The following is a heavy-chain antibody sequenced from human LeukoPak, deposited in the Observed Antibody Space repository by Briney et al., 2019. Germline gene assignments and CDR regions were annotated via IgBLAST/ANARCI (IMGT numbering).Heavy chain of an antibody. CDR1: GFTFNTYN. D-gene: IGHD1-26*01. CDR2: ITSSGSTI. V-gene: IGHV3-48*01. CDR3: ARDRGQWERPYYLDY. Sequence: GGSLRLSCAASGFTFNTYNMNWARQAPGKGLEWVSYITSSGSTIYYADSVKGRFTISRDNAKNSLYLQMNSLRAEDTAVYYCARDRGQWERPYYLDYWGQGTLVTVSS. J-gene: IGHJ4*02.